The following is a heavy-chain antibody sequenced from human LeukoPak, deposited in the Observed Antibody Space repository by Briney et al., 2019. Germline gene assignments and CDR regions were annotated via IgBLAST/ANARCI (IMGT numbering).Heavy chain of an antibody. D-gene: IGHD2-2*01. Sequence: SETLSLTCAVYGGSFSGYYWSWIRQPPGKGLEWIGEINHSGSTNYNPSLKSRVTISVDTSKNQFSLELSSVTAADTAVYYCARGVPAARFDYWGQGTLVTVSS. J-gene: IGHJ4*02. CDR2: INHSGST. CDR3: ARGVPAARFDY. CDR1: GGSFSGYY. V-gene: IGHV4-34*01.